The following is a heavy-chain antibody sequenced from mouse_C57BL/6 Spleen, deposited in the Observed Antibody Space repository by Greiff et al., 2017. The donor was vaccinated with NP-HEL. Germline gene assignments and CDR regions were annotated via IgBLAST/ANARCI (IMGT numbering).Heavy chain of an antibody. D-gene: IGHD1-1*01. CDR1: GYTFTSYW. CDR3: ARSDYYYGSSYYFDY. Sequence: QVQLQQPGTELVKPGASVKLSCKASGYTFTSYWMHWVKQRPGQGLEWIGNINPSNGGTNYNEKFKSKATLTVDRSSSTAYMQLSSLTSEDSAVYYCARSDYYYGSSYYFDYWGQGTTLTVSS. CDR2: INPSNGGT. J-gene: IGHJ2*01. V-gene: IGHV1-53*01.